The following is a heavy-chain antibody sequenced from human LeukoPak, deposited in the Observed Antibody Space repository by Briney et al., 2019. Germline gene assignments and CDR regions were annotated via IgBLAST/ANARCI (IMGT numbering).Heavy chain of an antibody. CDR3: AKGPWLASFDY. CDR1: GFTVSSNY. V-gene: IGHV3-53*01. D-gene: IGHD6-19*01. Sequence: RGSLTLSCAASGFTVSSNYMSWVRQAPGKGLEWVSVIYSGGSTYYADSVKGRFTISRDNSKNTLYLQMNSLRAEDTAVYYCAKGPWLASFDYWGQGTLVTVSS. CDR2: IYSGGST. J-gene: IGHJ4*02.